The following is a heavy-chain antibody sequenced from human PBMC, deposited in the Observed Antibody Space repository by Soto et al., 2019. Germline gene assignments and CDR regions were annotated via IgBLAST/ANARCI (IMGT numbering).Heavy chain of an antibody. V-gene: IGHV4-30-4*01. J-gene: IGHJ4*02. CDR3: ARGPSGDKVHY. Sequence: QVQLQESGPGLVKPSQTLSLTCTVSGGSITSDYSCWSWIRQPPGEGLEWIGHIFASGTTYTNPSLRSQVAIPLDTSKNHFSLTLSSVTAADTAVYYCARGPSGDKVHYWGQGALVTVSS. CDR1: GGSITSDYSC. D-gene: IGHD1-1*01. CDR2: IFASGTT.